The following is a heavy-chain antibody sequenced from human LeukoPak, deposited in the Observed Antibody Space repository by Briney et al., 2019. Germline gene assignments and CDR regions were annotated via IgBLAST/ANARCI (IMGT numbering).Heavy chain of an antibody. V-gene: IGHV1-69*05. CDR1: GGTFSNYA. CDR3: ARDLTVTTWVIWFDP. Sequence: SVKVSCKASGGTFSNYAISWVRQAPGQGLEWMGRIIPIYGTVNYAQKFQGRVTITTDESTSTAYMELSSLGSEDTAVYYCARDLTVTTWVIWFDPWGQGTLVTVSS. J-gene: IGHJ5*02. CDR2: IIPIYGTV. D-gene: IGHD4-17*01.